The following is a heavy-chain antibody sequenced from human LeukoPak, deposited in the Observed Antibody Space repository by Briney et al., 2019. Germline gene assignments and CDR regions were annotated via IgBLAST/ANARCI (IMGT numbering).Heavy chain of an antibody. Sequence: ASVKVSCKASGYTFTCYYMHWVRQAPGQGLEWMGWINPNSGGIKYAQKFQGRVTMTRDTSISTAYMELSRLGSDDTAVYYCARSLFFGELSPSDYWGQGTLVTVSS. CDR1: GYTFTCYY. J-gene: IGHJ4*02. V-gene: IGHV1-2*02. CDR2: INPNSGGI. D-gene: IGHD3-10*01. CDR3: ARSLFFGELSPSDY.